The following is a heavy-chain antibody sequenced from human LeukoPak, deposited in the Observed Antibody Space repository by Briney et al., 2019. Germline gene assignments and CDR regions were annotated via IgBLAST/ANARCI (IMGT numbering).Heavy chain of an antibody. Sequence: ASAKVSCKASGYTFTSYGISWVRQAPGHGLEWMGWISAYNGNKNYAQKLQGRVTMTTDTSTSTAYMELRRLRSEDTAVYCSARGAGDGDSGLLDYWGEGTLVTVYS. CDR1: GYTFTSYG. D-gene: IGHD4-17*01. CDR2: ISAYNGNK. V-gene: IGHV1-18*01. CDR3: ARGAGDGDSGLLDY. J-gene: IGHJ4*02.